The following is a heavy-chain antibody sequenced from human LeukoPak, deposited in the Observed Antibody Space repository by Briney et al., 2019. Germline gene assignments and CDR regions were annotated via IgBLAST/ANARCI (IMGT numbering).Heavy chain of an antibody. J-gene: IGHJ4*02. CDR3: AKDGSIAVAGTLGY. D-gene: IGHD6-19*01. Sequence: GGSLRLSCAASGFTFSSYAMSWVRQAPGKGLEWVSAISGSGGSTYYADSVKGRFTISRDNSKNTLYLQVNSLRAEDTAVYYCAKDGSIAVAGTLGYWGQGTLVTVSS. CDR2: ISGSGGST. CDR1: GFTFSSYA. V-gene: IGHV3-23*01.